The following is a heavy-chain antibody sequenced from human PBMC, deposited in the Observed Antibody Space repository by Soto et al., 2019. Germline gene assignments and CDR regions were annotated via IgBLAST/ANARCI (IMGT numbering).Heavy chain of an antibody. CDR1: CGSISSSSYY. D-gene: IGHD3-10*01. Sequence: PSETLSLTCTVSCGSISSSSYYWGWIRQPPGKGLEWIGSIYYSGSTYYNPSLKSRVTISVDTSKNQFSLKLSSVTAADTAVYYCARGRYGSGSYYNDYWGQGTLVTVSS. V-gene: IGHV4-39*01. J-gene: IGHJ4*02. CDR3: ARGRYGSGSYYNDY. CDR2: IYYSGST.